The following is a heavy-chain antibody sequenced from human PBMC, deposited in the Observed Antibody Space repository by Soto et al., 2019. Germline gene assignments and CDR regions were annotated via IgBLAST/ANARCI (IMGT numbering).Heavy chain of an antibody. Sequence: QVQLAQSGAEVKIPGSSVKVSCTSSGGTFRTAAVTWVRQAPGQGLEWVGGYILIFGTVLYPQKFQDRVTITADESATTAYMELRNLTSEDTAIYYCARDPSGYSYFDFWGQGTLISVSS. J-gene: IGHJ4*02. CDR1: GGTFRTAA. D-gene: IGHD3-22*01. CDR3: ARDPSGYSYFDF. CDR2: YILIFGTV. V-gene: IGHV1-69*01.